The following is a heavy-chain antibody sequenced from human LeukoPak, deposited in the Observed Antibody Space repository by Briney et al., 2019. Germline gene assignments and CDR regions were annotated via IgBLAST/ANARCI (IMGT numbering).Heavy chain of an antibody. CDR1: GFTFSSHG. CDR2: IWYDGSNK. V-gene: IGHV3-33*01. D-gene: IGHD6-19*01. CDR3: ARGRGSGWYDAFDI. Sequence: GGSLRLSCAASGFTFSSHGMHWVRQAPGKGLEWVAVIWYDGSNKFYADSVRGRFTISRDNSKNTLYVQMNSLRAEDTAVYYCARGRGSGWYDAFDIWGQGTMVTVSS. J-gene: IGHJ3*02.